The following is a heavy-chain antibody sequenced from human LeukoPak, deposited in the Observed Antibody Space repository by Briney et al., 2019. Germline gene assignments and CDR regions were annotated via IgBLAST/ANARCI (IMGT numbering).Heavy chain of an antibody. CDR3: ARGQPDTIFGVVIIRHYYYYMDV. V-gene: IGHV4-34*01. J-gene: IGHJ6*03. Sequence: PSETLSLTCAVYGGSFSCYYWSWIRQPPGKGLEWIGEINHSGSTNYNPSLKSRVTISVDTSKNQFSLKLSSVTAADTAVYYCARGQPDTIFGVVIIRHYYYYMDVWGKGTTVTVSS. CDR1: GGSFSCYY. CDR2: INHSGST. D-gene: IGHD3-3*01.